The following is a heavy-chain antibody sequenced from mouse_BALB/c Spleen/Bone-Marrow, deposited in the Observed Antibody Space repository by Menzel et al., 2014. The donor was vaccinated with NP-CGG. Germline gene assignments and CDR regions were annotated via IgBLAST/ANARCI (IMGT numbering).Heavy chain of an antibody. CDR3: ARDRYYGNFYFDV. V-gene: IGHV2-6-7*01. D-gene: IGHD2-1*01. CDR1: RVSLTAYG. CDR2: IWGDGIT. J-gene: IGHJ1*01. Sequence: QVQLKEAGPGLVAPSQSLSITCPGSRVSLTAYGVNWVRQPPGKGLEWLGMIWGDGITDYNSALKSRLSISKDNSKSQVFLKMNSLQTDDTARYYCARDRYYGNFYFDVWGAGTTVTVSS.